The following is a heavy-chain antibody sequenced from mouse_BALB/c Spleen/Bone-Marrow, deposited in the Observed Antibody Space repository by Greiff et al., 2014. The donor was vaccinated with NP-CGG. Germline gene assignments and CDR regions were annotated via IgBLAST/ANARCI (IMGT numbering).Heavy chain of an antibody. Sequence: VQLQQSGAELAKPGASVKLSCTASGFNIEDTYMHWVKQRPEQGLEWIGRIDPANGDTKYDPKFQGKATITADTSSNTAYLQLSSLTSEDTAVYYCTKPSFYYGSSYWYFDVWGAGTTVTVSS. CDR2: IDPANGDT. V-gene: IGHV14-3*02. CDR3: TKPSFYYGSSYWYFDV. J-gene: IGHJ1*01. CDR1: GFNIEDTY. D-gene: IGHD1-1*01.